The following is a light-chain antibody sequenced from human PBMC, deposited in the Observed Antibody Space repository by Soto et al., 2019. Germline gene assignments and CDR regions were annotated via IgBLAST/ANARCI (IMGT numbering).Light chain of an antibody. Sequence: DIKMTQSPSALSASVGDRATITCRASQSISSWLAWYQQKPGKAPKLLIYDASTLQSGVPSRYSGSGSGTEFTLTISNLQPDDFATYYCQQYNNYATWTFGQGTKVDIK. CDR2: DAS. CDR3: QQYNNYATWT. J-gene: IGKJ1*01. CDR1: QSISSW. V-gene: IGKV1-5*01.